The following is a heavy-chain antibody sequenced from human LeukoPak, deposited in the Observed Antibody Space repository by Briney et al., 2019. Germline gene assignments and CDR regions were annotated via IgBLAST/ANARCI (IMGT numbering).Heavy chain of an antibody. CDR1: GGTFSSYA. D-gene: IGHD3-22*01. J-gene: IGHJ4*02. CDR2: IIPIFGTA. CDR3: AREGLGIYYYDSSGHRNLGY. V-gene: IGHV1-69*05. Sequence: GASVKVSCKASGGTFSSYAIGWVRQAPGQGLEWMGRIIPIFGTANYAQKFQGRVTITTDESTSTAYMELSSLRSEDTAVYYCAREGLGIYYYDSSGHRNLGYWGQGTLVTVSS.